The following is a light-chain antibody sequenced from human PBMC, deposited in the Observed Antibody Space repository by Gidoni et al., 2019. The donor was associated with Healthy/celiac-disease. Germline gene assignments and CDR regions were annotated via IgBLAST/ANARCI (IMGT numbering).Light chain of an antibody. CDR2: DAS. CDR1: QSVSSY. J-gene: IGKJ4*01. V-gene: IGKV3-11*01. CDR3: QQRSSRPLT. Sequence: VLTQSPATLSLSPGERATLSCRASQSVSSYLAWYQQKPGQAPKLLIYDASNRATGVPARFSGSGSGTDFTLTISSLEPEDFAVYYCQQRSSRPLTFGGGTKVEIK.